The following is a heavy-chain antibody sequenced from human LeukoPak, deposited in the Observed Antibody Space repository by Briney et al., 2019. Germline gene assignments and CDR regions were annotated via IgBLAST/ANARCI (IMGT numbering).Heavy chain of an antibody. CDR3: AKDADCSSTSCCVQYYYYGMDV. CDR1: GFTFDDYA. CDR2: ISWNSGSI. Sequence: GRSLRLSCAASGFTFDDYAMHWVRQAPGKGLEWVSGISWNSGSIGYADSVKGRFTNSRDNAKNSLYLQMNSLRAEDTAVYYCAKDADCSSTSCCVQYYYYGMDVWGQGTTVTVSS. D-gene: IGHD2-2*01. J-gene: IGHJ6*02. V-gene: IGHV3-9*01.